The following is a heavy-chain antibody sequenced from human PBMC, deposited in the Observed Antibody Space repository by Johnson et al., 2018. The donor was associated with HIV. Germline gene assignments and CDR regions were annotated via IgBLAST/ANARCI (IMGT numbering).Heavy chain of an antibody. CDR2: SGSGGGP. V-gene: IGHV3-53*01. CDR1: GFTVSSNY. CDR3: ATVWRNEGRHSFDV. Sequence: VQLVESGGGLIQPGGSLRLSCAASGFTVSSNYMTWVRQAPGKGLEWVSSISGSGGGPHYADSVKGRFTISRDPSKNTLYLQMNSLRVEDTALYFCATVWRNEGRHSFDVWGLGTMVTVSS. D-gene: IGHD1-1*01. J-gene: IGHJ3*01.